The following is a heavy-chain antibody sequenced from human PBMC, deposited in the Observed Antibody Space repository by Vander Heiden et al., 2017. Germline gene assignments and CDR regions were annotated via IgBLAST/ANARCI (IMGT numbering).Heavy chain of an antibody. D-gene: IGHD2-21*02. J-gene: IGHJ4*02. CDR1: GVTFSSYG. V-gene: IGHV3-33*01. CDR3: ARDDCGGDCYEDY. CDR2: IWYDGSNK. Sequence: QVQLVESGGGVVEPGRSRRPSCAASGVTFSSYGIHWVRQAPGKGVEWVAVIWYDGSNKYYADSVKGRFTISRDNSKNTLYLQMNSLRAEDTAVYYCARDDCGGDCYEDYWGQGTLVTVSS.